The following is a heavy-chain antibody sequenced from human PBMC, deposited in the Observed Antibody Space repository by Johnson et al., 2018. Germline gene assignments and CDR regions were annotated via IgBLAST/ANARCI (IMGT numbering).Heavy chain of an antibody. D-gene: IGHD2-21*02. CDR1: GFTFSSYA. V-gene: IGHV3-13*01. J-gene: IGHJ6*02. Sequence: VQLVESGGGVVQPGRSLRLSCAASGFTFSSYAMHWVRQATGKGLEWVSAIGTAGDTYYPGSVKGRFTISRENAKNSVYLQMNSLRAEDTAVYYCAREVVTANYYYYGMDVWGQGTTVTVSS. CDR3: AREVVTANYYYYGMDV. CDR2: IGTAGDT.